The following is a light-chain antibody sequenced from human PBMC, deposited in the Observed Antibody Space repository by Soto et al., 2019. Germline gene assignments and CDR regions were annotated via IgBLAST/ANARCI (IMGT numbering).Light chain of an antibody. CDR1: SSDVGGYNY. V-gene: IGLV2-14*01. Sequence: SVLTQPASGSGSPGEWITISCTGTSSDVGGYNYVSWYQQHPGKAPKLMIYDVSNRPSGVSNRFSGSKSGNTASLTISGLQAEDEADYYCSSYTSSSTSVFGTGTKVTVL. CDR2: DVS. J-gene: IGLJ1*01. CDR3: SSYTSSSTSV.